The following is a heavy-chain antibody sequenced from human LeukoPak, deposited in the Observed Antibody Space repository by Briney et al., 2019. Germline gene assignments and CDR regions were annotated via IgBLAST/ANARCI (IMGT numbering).Heavy chain of an antibody. CDR2: ISSSSSYI. CDR1: GFTFSSYS. V-gene: IGHV3-21*04. J-gene: IGHJ1*01. Sequence: GGSLRLSCAASGFTFSSYSMNWVRQAPGKGLEWVSSISSSSSYIYYADSVKGRFTISRDNSKNTLYLQMNSLRAEDTAVYYCAKGLYSGSYYGYFQHWGQGTLVTVSS. D-gene: IGHD1-26*01. CDR3: AKGLYSGSYYGYFQH.